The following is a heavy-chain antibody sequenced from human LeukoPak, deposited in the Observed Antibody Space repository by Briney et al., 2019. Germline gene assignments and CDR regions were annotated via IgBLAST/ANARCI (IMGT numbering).Heavy chain of an antibody. V-gene: IGHV3-21*01. Sequence: GGSLRLSCAASRFTFSSYWMNWVRQAPGKGLEWVSSISSSSSYIYYADSVKGRFTISRDNAKNSLYLQMNSLRAEDTAVYYCAREDSYYYGSGSYPFDYWGQGTLVTVSS. J-gene: IGHJ4*02. CDR3: AREDSYYYGSGSYPFDY. D-gene: IGHD3-10*01. CDR1: RFTFSSYW. CDR2: ISSSSSYI.